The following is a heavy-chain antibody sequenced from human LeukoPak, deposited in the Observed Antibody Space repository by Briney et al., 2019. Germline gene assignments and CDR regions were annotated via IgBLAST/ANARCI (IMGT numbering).Heavy chain of an antibody. D-gene: IGHD5-18*01. V-gene: IGHV3-74*01. Sequence: GGSLRLSCAASGFTFSSYWMHWVRQAPGKGLVWVSRIKGDGSTTTYADSVKGRFTISRDNAKNTLYLQTNSLRAEDTAVYYCARVVDTHFDYWGQGTLVTVSS. CDR3: ARVVDTHFDY. J-gene: IGHJ4*02. CDR1: GFTFSSYW. CDR2: IKGDGSTT.